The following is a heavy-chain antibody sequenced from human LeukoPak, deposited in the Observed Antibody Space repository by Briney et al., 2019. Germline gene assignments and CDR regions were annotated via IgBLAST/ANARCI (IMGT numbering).Heavy chain of an antibody. CDR3: AKGKYVDFYYYYMDV. J-gene: IGHJ6*03. CDR2: ISGSGGST. D-gene: IGHD5-12*01. V-gene: IGHV3-23*01. CDR1: GFTFSSYA. Sequence: GGSLRLSCAASGFTFSSYAMSWVRQAPGKGLEWVSAISGSGGSTYYADPVKGRFTISRDNSKNTLYLQMNSLRAEDTAVYYCAKGKYVDFYYYYMDVWGKGTTVTVSS.